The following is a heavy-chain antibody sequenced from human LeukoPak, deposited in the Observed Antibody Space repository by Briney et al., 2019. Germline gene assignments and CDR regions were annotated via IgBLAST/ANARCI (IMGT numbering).Heavy chain of an antibody. CDR3: ARVPSEYYDSSGYYFW. CDR1: GYTFTGYY. D-gene: IGHD3-22*01. Sequence: ASVKVSCKASGYTFTGYYMHWVRQAPGQGLEWMGWINPNSGGTNYAQKFQGRVTMTRDTSISTAYMELSSPRSEDTAVYYCARVPSEYYDSSGYYFWWGQGTLVTVSS. J-gene: IGHJ4*02. CDR2: INPNSGGT. V-gene: IGHV1-2*02.